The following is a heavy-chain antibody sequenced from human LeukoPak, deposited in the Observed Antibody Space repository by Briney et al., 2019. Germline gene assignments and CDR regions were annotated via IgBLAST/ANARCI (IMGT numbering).Heavy chain of an antibody. Sequence: ESGGSLRLSCAASGFTMSHYGVSWVRQAPGKGLEWISGIRSAVETTHYADSVKGRFIISRDNSKNALSLQLNSLRPEDTALYYCGKHFCTGLDCSLFDSWGQGTLVTVSS. J-gene: IGHJ4*02. CDR1: GFTMSHYG. V-gene: IGHV3-23*01. CDR3: GKHFCTGLDCSLFDS. D-gene: IGHD3/OR15-3a*01. CDR2: IRSAVETT.